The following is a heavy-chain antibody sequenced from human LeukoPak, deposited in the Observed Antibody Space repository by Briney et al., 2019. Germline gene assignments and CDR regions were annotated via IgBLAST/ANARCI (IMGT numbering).Heavy chain of an antibody. J-gene: IGHJ4*02. CDR3: ARGTVQMGMGERFFDF. D-gene: IGHD3-16*01. Sequence: SETLSLTCSVSGGSINTYYWTWIRLSPGKGLDWMGYIYYSGTTNYNPSLKSRVSMSVDTSRNQFSLRLSSVTAADTAIYYCARGTVQMGMGERFFDFWGQGTLVTVSS. CDR2: IYYSGTT. V-gene: IGHV4-59*01. CDR1: GGSINTYY.